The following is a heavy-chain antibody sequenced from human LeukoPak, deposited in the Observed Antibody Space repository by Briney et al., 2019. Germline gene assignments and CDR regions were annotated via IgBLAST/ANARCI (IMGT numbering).Heavy chain of an antibody. D-gene: IGHD6-19*01. Sequence: PGRTLSLSCTASGFTFGDYLMSWFRQAPGKGLEWIGFISGGTTDYAASVQGRFTISRDDSTKIAYLQMNSLTTADTAVYYCSRGSGWLSVYWGQGTLVTVSS. V-gene: IGHV3-49*03. J-gene: IGHJ4*02. CDR1: GFTFGDYL. CDR2: ISGGTT. CDR3: SRGSGWLSVY.